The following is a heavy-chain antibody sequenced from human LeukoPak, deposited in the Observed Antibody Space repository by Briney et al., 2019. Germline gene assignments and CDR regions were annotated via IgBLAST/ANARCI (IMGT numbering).Heavy chain of an antibody. V-gene: IGHV3-33*01. CDR3: ARIAGGYGDYQGSHPFDY. D-gene: IGHD4-17*01. CDR2: IWYDGSNK. Sequence: GGSLRLSCAASGFTFSSYGMHWVRQAPGKGLEWVAVIWYDGSNKYYADSVKGRFTISRDNSKNTLYLQMNSPRAEDTAVYYCARIAGGYGDYQGSHPFDYWGQGTLVTVSS. CDR1: GFTFSSYG. J-gene: IGHJ4*02.